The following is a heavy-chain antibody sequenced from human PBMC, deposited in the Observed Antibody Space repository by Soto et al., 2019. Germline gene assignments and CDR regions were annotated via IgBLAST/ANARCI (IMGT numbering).Heavy chain of an antibody. J-gene: IGHJ6*02. V-gene: IGHV1-69*01. CDR2: IIPIFGTA. CDR1: GGTFSSYA. D-gene: IGHD2-2*02. CDR3: ARDHVVVVPAAIPNYYYYGMDV. Sequence: QVQLVQSGAEVKKPGSSVKVSCKASGGTFSSYAISWVRQAPGQGLEWMGGIIPIFGTANYAQKFQGRVTIPADESTSTAYMELSSLRSEDTAVYYCARDHVVVVPAAIPNYYYYGMDVWGQGTTVTVSS.